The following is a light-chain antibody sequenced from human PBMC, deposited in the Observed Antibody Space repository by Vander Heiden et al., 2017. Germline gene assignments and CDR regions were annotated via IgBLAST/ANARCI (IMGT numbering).Light chain of an antibody. Sequence: LLPQPLPPSGAPAQRVTISCTGSSSNIGGNIVIWYQQHPGTAPKLVIHNDNQRPSGLPDRFSGSKSGTSASLAISGLQSEDEADYYCETSDDSLNTRVFGGGTKLTVL. CDR1: SSNIGGNI. V-gene: IGLV1-44*01. J-gene: IGLJ3*02. CDR3: ETSDDSLNTRV. CDR2: NDN.